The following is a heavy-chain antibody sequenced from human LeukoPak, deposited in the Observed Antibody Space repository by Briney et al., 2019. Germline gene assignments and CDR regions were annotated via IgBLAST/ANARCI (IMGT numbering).Heavy chain of an antibody. CDR3: AKVEYQLLYGLGY. J-gene: IGHJ4*02. D-gene: IGHD2-2*02. V-gene: IGHV3-23*01. CDR2: ISGSGGST. CDR1: GFTFSSHA. Sequence: GGSLRLSCAASGFTFSSHAMSWVRQAPGKGREGVSAISGSGGSTYYAESVKGRFTISRDNSKHPLYLQMNSLRAEDTAVYYCAKVEYQLLYGLGYWGQGTLVTVSS.